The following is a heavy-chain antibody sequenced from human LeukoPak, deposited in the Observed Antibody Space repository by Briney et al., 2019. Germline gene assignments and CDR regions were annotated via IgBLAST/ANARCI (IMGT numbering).Heavy chain of an antibody. CDR2: IYHSGRP. D-gene: IGHD3-10*01. CDR3: ARHVGFITMVRGVINNNWFDP. V-gene: IGHV4-38-2*02. Sequence: SETLSLTCTVSGYSISSGYYWGWIRQPPGKGLEWIGSIYHSGRPYYNPSLKSRVTISVDTSKKQFSVKLSSVTAADTAVYYCARHVGFITMVRGVINNNWFDPWGQGTLVTVSS. J-gene: IGHJ5*02. CDR1: GYSISSGYY.